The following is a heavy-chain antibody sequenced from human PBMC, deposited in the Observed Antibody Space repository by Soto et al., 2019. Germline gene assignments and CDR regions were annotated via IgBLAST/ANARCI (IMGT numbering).Heavy chain of an antibody. D-gene: IGHD3-9*01. J-gene: IGHJ4*02. V-gene: IGHV3-33*01. CDR2: IWYDGSNK. CDR1: GFTFSSYG. CDR3: ARDEGDFDWPNFDY. Sequence: SLRLSCAASGFTFSSYGMHWVRQAPGKGLEWVAVIWYDGSNKYYADSVKGRFTISRDNSKNTLYLQMNSLRAEDTAVYYCARDEGDFDWPNFDYWGQGTLVTVSS.